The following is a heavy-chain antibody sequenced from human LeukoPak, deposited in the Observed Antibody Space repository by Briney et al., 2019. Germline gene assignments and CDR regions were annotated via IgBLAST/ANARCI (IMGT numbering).Heavy chain of an antibody. CDR1: GDSISTSNHY. D-gene: IGHD3-3*01. V-gene: IGHV3-11*01. J-gene: IGHJ5*02. CDR2: ISSSSSTI. CDR3: AREAVTISALVRTQTTKRPHRFDP. Sequence: LSLTCTVSGDSISTSNHYWGWIRHAPGKGLEWVSYISSSSSTIYYADSVKGRFTISRDNAKNSLYLQMNSLRAEDTAVYYCAREAVTISALVRTQTTKRPHRFDPWGQGTLVTVSS.